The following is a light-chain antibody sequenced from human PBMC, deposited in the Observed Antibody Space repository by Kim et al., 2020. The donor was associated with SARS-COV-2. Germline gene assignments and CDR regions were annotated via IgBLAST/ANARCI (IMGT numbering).Light chain of an antibody. CDR2: DVT. J-gene: IGLJ2*01. Sequence: GQSITISCTGTSSDVGNYNYVSWYQHHPGEAPKVMIYDVTKRPSGVSNRFFGSKSGNTASLTISGLQTEDEADYYCCSYASSGTLIFGGGTKLTVL. CDR1: SSDVGNYNY. CDR3: CSYASSGTLI. V-gene: IGLV2-14*03.